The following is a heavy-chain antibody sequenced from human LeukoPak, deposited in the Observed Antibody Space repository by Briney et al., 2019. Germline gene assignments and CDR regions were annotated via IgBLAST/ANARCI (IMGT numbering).Heavy chain of an antibody. CDR2: INTDGSST. CDR3: AGGRSGGGSNNWFDP. V-gene: IGHV3-74*01. CDR1: GFTFSSYW. D-gene: IGHD3-10*01. Sequence: GGSLRLSCAASGFTFSSYWMHWVRQAPGKGPVWVSRINTDGSSTSYAGSVKGRFTISRDNAKNTVYLQMNSLRAEDTAVYYCAGGRSGGGSNNWFDPWGQGTLVTVSS. J-gene: IGHJ5*02.